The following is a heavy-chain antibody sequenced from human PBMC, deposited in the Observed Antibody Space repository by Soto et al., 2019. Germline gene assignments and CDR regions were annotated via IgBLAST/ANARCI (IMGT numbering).Heavy chain of an antibody. CDR1: GASIRSYY. D-gene: IGHD3-10*01. CDR2: VYTSDYT. CDR3: ARTGSYGSGSYYPDY. J-gene: IGHJ4*02. V-gene: IGHV4-4*08. Sequence: PSETLSLTCSVSGASIRSYYWHWIRQPPGKGLEWIGYVYTSDYTRYSSSLKSRVTISVDTSKSQFYLRLNSVTAADTAVYYCARTGSYGSGSYYPDYWGQGTLVTVSS.